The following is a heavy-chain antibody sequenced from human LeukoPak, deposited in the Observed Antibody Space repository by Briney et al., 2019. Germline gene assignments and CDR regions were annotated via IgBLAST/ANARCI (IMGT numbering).Heavy chain of an antibody. J-gene: IGHJ5*02. D-gene: IGHD2-21*01. V-gene: IGHV2-26*01. CDR1: GFSLSNARMG. CDR2: IFSNDEK. Sequence: ESGPVLVKPTETLTLTCTVPGFSLSNARMGVTWIRQPPGKALEWLAHIFSNDEKSFSTPLKSRLTISKDTSKSQVVLTVTNMDPVDTATYYCARMPKYSAGFDPWGQGTLVIVSS. CDR3: ARMPKYSAGFDP.